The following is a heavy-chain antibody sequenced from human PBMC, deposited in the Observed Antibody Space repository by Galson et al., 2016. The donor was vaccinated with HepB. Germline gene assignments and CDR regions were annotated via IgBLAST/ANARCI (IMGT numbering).Heavy chain of an antibody. D-gene: IGHD2-2*01. CDR3: VQGSTAPAV. CDR2: ISRSGDST. CDR1: GFTFGDYA. V-gene: IGHV3-23*01. Sequence: SLRLSCAASGFTFGDYAVIWFRQAPGKGLEVVSSISRSGDSTDYADSVKGRFTISRDNSKNTLSLQMNSLTADDTAIYYCVQGSTAPAVWGQGTLVTVSS. J-gene: IGHJ4*02.